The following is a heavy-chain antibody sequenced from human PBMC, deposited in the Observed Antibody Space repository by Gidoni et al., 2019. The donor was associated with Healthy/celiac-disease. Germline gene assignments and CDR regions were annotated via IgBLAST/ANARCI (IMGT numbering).Heavy chain of an antibody. Sequence: QVQLQESGPGLVKPSETLSLTCTVSGGSISSYYWSWIRHPPGKGLEWIGYIYYSGSTNYNPSLKSRVTISVDTSKNQFSLKLSSVTAADTAVYYCASSYEETMIVDYWGQGTLVTVSS. CDR3: ASSYEETMIVDY. D-gene: IGHD3-22*01. V-gene: IGHV4-59*08. CDR2: IYYSGST. CDR1: GGSISSYY. J-gene: IGHJ4*02.